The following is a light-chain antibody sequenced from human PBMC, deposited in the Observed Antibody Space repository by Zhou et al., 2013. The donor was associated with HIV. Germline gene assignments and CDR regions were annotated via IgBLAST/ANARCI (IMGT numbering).Light chain of an antibody. V-gene: IGKV3-11*01. Sequence: IVLWQSPATLSLSPGERATVSCRVSQIVSSNLAWYQQKPGQVPRLLIYDASKRGTGIPARFSGSGSGTDFTLTISSLEPEDFAVYYCQQRSNWPGTFGQGTKIEIK. CDR2: DAS. CDR1: QIVSSN. J-gene: IGKJ1*01. CDR3: QQRSNWPGT.